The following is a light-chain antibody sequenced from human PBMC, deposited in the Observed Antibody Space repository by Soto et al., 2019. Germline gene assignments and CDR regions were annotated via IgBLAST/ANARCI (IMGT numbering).Light chain of an antibody. Sequence: EIVLTQSPDTLSLSPGERATLSCRASQSVKNNSLAWYQQRPGQAPRFLIYDTSSRATGIPDGFSGSGSGPDFTPTISRLEPEDFAVYYCQQYGSTPLTFGGGTKVDIK. CDR1: QSVKNNS. CDR2: DTS. J-gene: IGKJ4*01. V-gene: IGKV3-20*01. CDR3: QQYGSTPLT.